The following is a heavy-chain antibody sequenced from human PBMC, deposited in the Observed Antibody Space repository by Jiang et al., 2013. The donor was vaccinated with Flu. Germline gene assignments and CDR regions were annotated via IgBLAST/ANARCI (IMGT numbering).Heavy chain of an antibody. CDR2: INHSGST. J-gene: IGHJ4*02. D-gene: IGHD5-18*01. Sequence: LLKPSETLSLTCAVYGGSFSGYYWSWIRQPPGKGLEWIGEINHSGSTNYNPSLKSRVTISVDTSKNQFSLKLSSVTAADTAVYYCARAVGWDTDYWGQGTLVTVSS. V-gene: IGHV4-34*01. CDR3: ARAVGWDTDY. CDR1: GGSFSGYY.